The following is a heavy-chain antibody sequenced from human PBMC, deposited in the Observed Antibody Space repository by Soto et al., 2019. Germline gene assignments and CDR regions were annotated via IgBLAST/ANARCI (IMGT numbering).Heavy chain of an antibody. D-gene: IGHD3-10*01. CDR3: ASSYYGSGRLYYYSYGMDV. J-gene: IGHJ6*02. CDR2: IIPIFGTA. Sequence: QVQLVQSGAEVKKPGSSVKVSCKASGGTFSSYAISWVRQAPGQGLEWMGGIIPIFGTANYAQKFQGRVTITADESTSTAYMELSSLRSEDTAVYYCASSYYGSGRLYYYSYGMDVWGQGATVTVSS. CDR1: GGTFSSYA. V-gene: IGHV1-69*12.